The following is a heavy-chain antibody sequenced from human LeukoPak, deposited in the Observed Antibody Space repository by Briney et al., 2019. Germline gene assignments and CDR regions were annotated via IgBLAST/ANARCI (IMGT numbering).Heavy chain of an antibody. CDR3: ARGKRGYSYGFDY. Sequence: GGSLRLSCAASGFTLCSYWMHWVRHAPGKGLVWVSRINSDGSSTSYTDSVKGRFTISRDNAKNTLYLQMNSLRAEDTAVYYCARGKRGYSYGFDYWGQGTLVTVSS. D-gene: IGHD5-18*01. J-gene: IGHJ4*02. CDR1: GFTLCSYW. V-gene: IGHV3-74*01. CDR2: INSDGSST.